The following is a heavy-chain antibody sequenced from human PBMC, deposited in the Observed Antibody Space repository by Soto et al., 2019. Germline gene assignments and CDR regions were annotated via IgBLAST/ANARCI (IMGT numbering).Heavy chain of an antibody. D-gene: IGHD4-17*01. CDR1: GDSISIGGYY. CDR3: ASNYGGNSGFDY. J-gene: IGHJ4*02. CDR2: IYYTGST. Sequence: LSETLSLTCTVSGDSISIGGYYWSWIRQRPGKGLEWIGYIYYTGSTYYNPSLKSRVSISIDTSENHFSLKVSSVTAADTAVYYCASNYGGNSGFDYWGQGNLVTVSS. V-gene: IGHV4-31*03.